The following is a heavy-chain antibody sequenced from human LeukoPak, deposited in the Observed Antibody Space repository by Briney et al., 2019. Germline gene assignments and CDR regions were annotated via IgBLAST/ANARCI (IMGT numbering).Heavy chain of an antibody. D-gene: IGHD5-12*01. CDR3: ARGYRAESGYGDYFGY. J-gene: IGHJ4*02. CDR2: MNPNSGNT. CDR1: GYTFTSYD. V-gene: IGHV1-8*01. Sequence: SVKVSCKVSGYTFTSYDINWVRQATGQGLEWMGWMNPNSGNTGYAQKFQGRVTMTRNTSISTAYMELSSLRSEDTAVYYCARGYRAESGYGDYFGYWGQGTLVTVSS.